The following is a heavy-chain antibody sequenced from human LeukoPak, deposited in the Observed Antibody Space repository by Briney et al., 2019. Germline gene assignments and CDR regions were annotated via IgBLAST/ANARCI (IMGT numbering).Heavy chain of an antibody. Sequence: QSGGSLRLSCAASGFTFSSYAMSWVRQAPGKGLEWVSAISGSGGSTYYADSVKGPFTISRDNSKNTLDLQMNSLRAEGTAVYYCAKDDYGDYGGFDYWGQGTLVTVSS. CDR1: GFTFSSYA. V-gene: IGHV3-23*01. D-gene: IGHD4-17*01. CDR2: ISGSGGST. J-gene: IGHJ4*02. CDR3: AKDDYGDYGGFDY.